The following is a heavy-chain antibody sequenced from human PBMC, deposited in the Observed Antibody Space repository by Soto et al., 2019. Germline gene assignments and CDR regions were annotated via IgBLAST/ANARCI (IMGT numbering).Heavy chain of an antibody. CDR2: TSYDGSDK. Sequence: QVQLVESGGGVVQPGSSLRVSCVGSGFTFRRYVIHWVRQAPGKGLEWVALTSYDGSDKYYDDSVRGRFTISRDNSRNTVDLQMDRLRLQDTAVYYCARWGSTGGLDVWGQGTLVSVSS. V-gene: IGHV3-33*05. CDR1: GFTFRRYV. CDR3: ARWGSTGGLDV. J-gene: IGHJ1*01. D-gene: IGHD3-16*01.